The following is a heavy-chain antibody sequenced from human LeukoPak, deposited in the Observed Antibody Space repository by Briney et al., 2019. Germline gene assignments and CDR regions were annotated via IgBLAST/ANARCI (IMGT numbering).Heavy chain of an antibody. V-gene: IGHV4-39*01. CDR1: GGSISSSSYY. D-gene: IGHD2-21*02. CDR2: IYYSGST. Sequence: SETLSLTCTVSGGSISSSSYYWGWIRQPPGKGLEWIGSIYYSGSTYYNPSLKSRVTISVDTSKNQFSLKLSSVTAADTAVYYCARRVGAYCGGDCYSFRFDPWGQGTLVTVSS. CDR3: ARRVGAYCGGDCYSFRFDP. J-gene: IGHJ5*02.